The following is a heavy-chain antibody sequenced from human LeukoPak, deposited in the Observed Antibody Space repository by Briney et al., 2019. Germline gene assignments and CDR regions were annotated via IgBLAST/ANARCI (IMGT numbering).Heavy chain of an antibody. Sequence: ASVKVSCKASGYTFTSYGISWVRQVPGQGLEWMGWISAYNGNTNYAQKLQGRVTMTTDTSTSTAYMELRSLRSDDTAVYYCARGGPTYSGSYNTGDYWGQGTLVTVSS. CDR1: GYTFTSYG. J-gene: IGHJ4*02. V-gene: IGHV1-18*01. CDR3: ARGGPTYSGSYNTGDY. CDR2: ISAYNGNT. D-gene: IGHD1-26*01.